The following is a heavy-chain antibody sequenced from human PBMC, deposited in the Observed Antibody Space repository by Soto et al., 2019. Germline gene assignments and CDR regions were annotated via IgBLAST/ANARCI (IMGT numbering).Heavy chain of an antibody. CDR1: GYTFTSYD. J-gene: IGHJ4*02. Sequence: ASVKVSCKASGYTFTSYDINWVRQATGQGLEWMGWMNPNRGNTGYAQKFQGRVTMTRNTSISTAYMELSSLRSEDTAVYYCARVGGLEGCSSTSCYDLDYWGQGTLVTVSS. CDR2: MNPNRGNT. CDR3: ARVGGLEGCSSTSCYDLDY. D-gene: IGHD2-2*01. V-gene: IGHV1-8*01.